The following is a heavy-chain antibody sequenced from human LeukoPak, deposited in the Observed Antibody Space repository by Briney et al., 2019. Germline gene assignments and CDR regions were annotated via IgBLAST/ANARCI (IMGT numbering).Heavy chain of an antibody. D-gene: IGHD3-10*01. V-gene: IGHV3-53*01. CDR3: ARDRRLLYFGELFHDAFDI. CDR2: IYSDGNT. J-gene: IGHJ3*02. CDR1: GFTVSSSY. Sequence: GSLRLSCAASGFTVSSSYMNWVRQAPGKGLEWVSVIYSDGNTYYADSVKGRFTISRDNSKNTLYLQMNSLRAEDTAVYYCARDRRLLYFGELFHDAFDIWGQGTMVTVSS.